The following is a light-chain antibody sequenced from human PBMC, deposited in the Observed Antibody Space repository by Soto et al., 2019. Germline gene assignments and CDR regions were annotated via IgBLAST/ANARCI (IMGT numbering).Light chain of an antibody. V-gene: IGKV1-5*01. CDR3: QQYNTHWT. Sequence: DIQMTQSPSTLSASVGDRCTVTCRASQSISSWLAWYQQKPGNAPYLLIYDASNSESGVPSRCSGSGSGTEFILTISSLQPDDFATDYCQQYNTHWTFCPGTKVDIK. J-gene: IGKJ1*01. CDR2: DAS. CDR1: QSISSW.